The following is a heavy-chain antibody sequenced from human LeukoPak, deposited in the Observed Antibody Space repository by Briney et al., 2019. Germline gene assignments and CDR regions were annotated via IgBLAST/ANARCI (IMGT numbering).Heavy chain of an antibody. CDR2: INGDGSST. Sequence: PGGSLRLSCAASEFTFSAYWMHWVRQVPGKGLVWVSRINGDGSSTSYADSVKGRFTISRDNAKNTLYLQMNSLRAEDTAVYYCARGGLNTMYYWGQGTLVTVSS. D-gene: IGHD5-24*01. V-gene: IGHV3-74*01. J-gene: IGHJ4*02. CDR1: EFTFSAYW. CDR3: ARGGLNTMYY.